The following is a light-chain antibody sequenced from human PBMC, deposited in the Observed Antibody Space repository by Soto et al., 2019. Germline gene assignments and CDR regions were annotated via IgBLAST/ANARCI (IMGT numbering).Light chain of an antibody. J-gene: IGLJ2*01. CDR3: CSYAGSRV. V-gene: IGLV2-23*01. Sequence: QSALTQAASVSGSPGQSITISCTGTSSDVGSYNLVSWYQQHPGKAPKLMIYEGSKRPSGVSNRFSGSKSGNTASLTISGHQAEDEADYYCCSYAGSRVFGGGTKLTVL. CDR1: SSDVGSYNL. CDR2: EGS.